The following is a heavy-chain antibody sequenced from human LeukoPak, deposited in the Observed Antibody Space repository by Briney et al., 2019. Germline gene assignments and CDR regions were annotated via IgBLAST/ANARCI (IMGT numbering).Heavy chain of an antibody. D-gene: IGHD6-6*01. V-gene: IGHV3-30-3*01. Sequence: PGGSLSLSCAASGFTFSSYAMQCVRQAPGRGLEWVAVLSYDGSNKYYADSVKGRFTISRDNSKNTLYLQMNSLRAEDTAVYYCARDPSSSSSRLVGYYYGMDVWGQGTTVTVSS. CDR3: ARDPSSSSSRLVGYYYGMDV. J-gene: IGHJ6*02. CDR2: LSYDGSNK. CDR1: GFTFSSYA.